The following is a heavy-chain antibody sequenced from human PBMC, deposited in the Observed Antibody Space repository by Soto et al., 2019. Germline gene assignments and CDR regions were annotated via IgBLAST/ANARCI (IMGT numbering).Heavy chain of an antibody. CDR1: GFTFSSYW. V-gene: IGHV3-7*05. J-gene: IGHJ4*02. CDR3: ASYYSYYVFWSGPHSNFAY. D-gene: IGHD3-3*01. CDR2: IKQDGSEK. Sequence: EVQLVESGGGLVQPGGSLRLSCAASGFTFSSYWMSWVRQAPGKGLEWVANIKQDGSEKYYVDSVKGRFTISRDNAKNSLFLKMNSRRAEDPAVYYCASYYSYYVFWSGPHSNFAYGGQGTLVPVSS.